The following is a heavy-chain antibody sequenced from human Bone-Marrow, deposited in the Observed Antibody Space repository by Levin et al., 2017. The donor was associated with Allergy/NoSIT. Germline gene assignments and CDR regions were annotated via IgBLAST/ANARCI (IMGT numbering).Heavy chain of an antibody. V-gene: IGHV5-51*01. CDR2: IYPRDSDT. D-gene: IGHD1-7*01. CDR3: ARRAPNRIGTTGNWFDP. CDR1: GYSFTTSW. J-gene: IGHJ5*02. Sequence: PSASVKVSCTGSGYSFTTSWIGWVRQMPGKGLEWMGIIYPRDSDTRYSPSFEGQVTISADKSISTAYLQWNSLKASDTAMYYCARRAPNRIGTTGNWFDPWGQGTLVTVSS.